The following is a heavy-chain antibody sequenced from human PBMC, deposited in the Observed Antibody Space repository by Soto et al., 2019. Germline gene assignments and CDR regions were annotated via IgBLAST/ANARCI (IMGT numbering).Heavy chain of an antibody. CDR1: GFRFSTYW. CDR2: IDQDGSET. D-gene: IGHD2-8*01. J-gene: IGHJ4*02. CDR3: ARALRGYCTNGVCYTSFDY. Sequence: PGGSLRLSCAASGFRFSTYWMSWVRQAPGKGLEWVANIDQDGSETYYVDSVKGRFTISRDNAENSLYVQLNSLRAKDTAVYYCARALRGYCTNGVCYTSFDYWGQGA. V-gene: IGHV3-7*01.